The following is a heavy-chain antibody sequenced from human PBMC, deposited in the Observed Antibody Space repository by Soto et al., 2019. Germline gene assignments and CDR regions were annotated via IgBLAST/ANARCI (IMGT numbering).Heavy chain of an antibody. CDR1: GGSFSGYY. D-gene: IGHD2-15*01. Sequence: PSETLSLTCAVYGGSFSGYYWSWIRQPPGKGLEWIGEINHSGSTNYNPSLKSRVTISVDTSKNTAYLQMDSLKTEDTAVYYCTRHGPYCSGGSCDWDDWGQGTLVTVSS. V-gene: IGHV4-34*06. CDR2: INHSGST. J-gene: IGHJ4*02. CDR3: TRHGPYCSGGSCDWDD.